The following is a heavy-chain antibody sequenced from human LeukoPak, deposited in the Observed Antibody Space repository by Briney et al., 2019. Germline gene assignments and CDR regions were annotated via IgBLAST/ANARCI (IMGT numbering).Heavy chain of an antibody. CDR3: AREGGYSGYAYYFDY. D-gene: IGHD5-12*01. J-gene: IGHJ4*02. Sequence: PSETLSLTCTVSGGSISSYYWSWIRQPPGKGLEWIGYIYYSGSTNYNPSLKSRVTISVDTSKNQFSLKLSSVTAADTAVYYCAREGGYSGYAYYFDYWGQGTLVTVSS. CDR2: IYYSGST. CDR1: GGSISSYY. V-gene: IGHV4-59*12.